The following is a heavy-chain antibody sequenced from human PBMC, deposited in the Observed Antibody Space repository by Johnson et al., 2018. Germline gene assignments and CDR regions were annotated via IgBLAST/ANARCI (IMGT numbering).Heavy chain of an antibody. J-gene: IGHJ1*01. CDR2: IKSKIDGGTT. CDR1: GFTFTNAW. CDR3: TTNEDFLH. Sequence: EVQLVETGGGLVKPGGSLRLSCAASGFTFTNAWMNWVRQAPGKGLEWVGRIKSKIDGGTTDYAAPVKDRFTISRDDSKNTLYLQLKSRKTEDTAVYYCTTNEDFLHWGLGTLVTVSS. V-gene: IGHV3-15*07.